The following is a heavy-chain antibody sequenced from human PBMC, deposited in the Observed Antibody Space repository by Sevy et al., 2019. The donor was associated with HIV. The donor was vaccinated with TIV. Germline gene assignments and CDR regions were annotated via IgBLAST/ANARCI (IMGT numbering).Heavy chain of an antibody. D-gene: IGHD3-3*01. CDR3: ARDYRRDSWSGYSNYFDP. Sequence: SETLSLTCTVSGDSITRCFWSWIRQPPGKGLEWISYMYHSGSTNYNPSLKRRVSLSIDTSKNEFSLTLSSVTAADTGVYYCARDYRRDSWSGYSNYFDPWGPGILVTVSS. V-gene: IGHV4-59*01. CDR1: GDSITRCF. CDR2: MYHSGST. J-gene: IGHJ5*02.